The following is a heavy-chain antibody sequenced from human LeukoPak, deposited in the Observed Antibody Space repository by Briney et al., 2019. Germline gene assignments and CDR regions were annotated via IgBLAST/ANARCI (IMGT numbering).Heavy chain of an antibody. V-gene: IGHV3-48*02. CDR1: GFSLSDYG. J-gene: IGHJ4*02. CDR3: ARGRVTTVTSYIDY. CDR2: ITMNSVR. D-gene: IGHD4-17*01. Sequence: GGSLRLSCSASGFSLSDYGMSWVRQAPGKGLEWVSYITMNSVRFYADSVKGRFTISRDNDKNSVYLQMNSLRDEDTAVYFCARGRVTTVTSYIDYWGQGTLVTVSS.